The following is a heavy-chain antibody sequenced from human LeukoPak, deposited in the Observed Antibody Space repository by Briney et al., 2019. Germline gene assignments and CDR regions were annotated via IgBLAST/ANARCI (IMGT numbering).Heavy chain of an antibody. CDR3: ARDRVVGATHYYYYMDV. CDR1: GFTFSSYA. J-gene: IGHJ6*03. D-gene: IGHD1-26*01. Sequence: PGGSLRLSCAASGFTFSSYAMHWVRQAPGKGLEWEAVIWYDGSNKYYADSVKGRFTISRDNSKNTLYLQMNSLRAEDTAVYYCARDRVVGATHYYYYMDVWGKGTTVTVSS. CDR2: IWYDGSNK. V-gene: IGHV3-33*08.